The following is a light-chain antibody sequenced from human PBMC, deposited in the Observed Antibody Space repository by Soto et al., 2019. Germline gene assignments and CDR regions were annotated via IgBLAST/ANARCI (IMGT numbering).Light chain of an antibody. CDR3: MQPLQSWT. CDR1: QSLLHSNGYNC. V-gene: IGKV2-28*01. CDR2: LGS. J-gene: IGKJ1*01. Sequence: DIVMTQSPLSLPVTPGEPASISCRSSQSLLHSNGYNCLDWYLQKPGQSPQLLIYLGSNRASGVPDRFSGSGSGTDFTLKISRVEAEDVGVYYCMQPLQSWTFGQGTKVEIK.